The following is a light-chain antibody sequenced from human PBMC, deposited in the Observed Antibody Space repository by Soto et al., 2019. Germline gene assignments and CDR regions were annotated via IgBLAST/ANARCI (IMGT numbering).Light chain of an antibody. V-gene: IGKV3-20*01. CDR3: QQYGTSEII. Sequence: IVLTQSPVTLCLSPGERATLSCRASQSLSNSFIAWYQQKPGQAPRLLIYDTSSRATGIPDRFSGSGSGTDFTLTISRLEPEDFSVFYCQQYGTSEIIFGQGTRLEIK. CDR1: QSLSNSF. CDR2: DTS. J-gene: IGKJ5*01.